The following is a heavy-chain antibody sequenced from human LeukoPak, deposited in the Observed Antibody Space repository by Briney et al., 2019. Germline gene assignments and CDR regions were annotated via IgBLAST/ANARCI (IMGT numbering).Heavy chain of an antibody. J-gene: IGHJ4*02. CDR2: TYYRSKWYN. D-gene: IGHD4-23*01. Sequence: SQTLSLTCALSGDSFSSNSAAWNWLRQSPSRGLEWLGRTYYRSKWYNDYAVSVKSRITINPDTSKNQFSLQLNSVAPEDTAVYYCARVDYGGTNSLDFWGQGILVTVSS. CDR3: ARVDYGGTNSLDF. V-gene: IGHV6-1*01. CDR1: GDSFSSNSAA.